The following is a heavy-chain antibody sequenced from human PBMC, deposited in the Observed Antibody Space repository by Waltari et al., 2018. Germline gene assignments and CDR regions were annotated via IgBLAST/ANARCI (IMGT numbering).Heavy chain of an antibody. CDR1: GFTFSSYA. D-gene: IGHD6-19*01. Sequence: EVQLLESGGGLVQPGGSLRLSCAASGFTFSSYAMSWVRQAPGKGVGGGSAIRGSGGSTYYADAVKGRFTISRDNSKNTLYLQMNSLRAEDTAVYYCANLYSSGWYGYWGQGTLVTVSS. V-gene: IGHV3-23*01. CDR3: ANLYSSGWYGY. CDR2: IRGSGGST. J-gene: IGHJ4*02.